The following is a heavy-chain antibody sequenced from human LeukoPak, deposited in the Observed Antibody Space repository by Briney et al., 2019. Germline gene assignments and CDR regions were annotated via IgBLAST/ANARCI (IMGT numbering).Heavy chain of an antibody. V-gene: IGHV4-59*01. Sequence: SETLSLTCTVSGGSISSYYWSWIRQPPGKGLEWIGYIYYSGSTNYKPSLKSRVTISVDTSKNQFSLKLSSVTAADTAVYYCASSSSSWTEIDYWGQGTLVTVSS. CDR2: IYYSGST. D-gene: IGHD6-13*01. CDR3: ASSSSSWTEIDY. J-gene: IGHJ4*02. CDR1: GGSISSYY.